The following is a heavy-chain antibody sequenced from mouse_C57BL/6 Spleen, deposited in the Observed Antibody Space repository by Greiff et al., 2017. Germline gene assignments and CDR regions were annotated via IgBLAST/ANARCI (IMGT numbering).Heavy chain of an antibody. CDR1: GYTFTGYW. Sequence: QVQLQQSGAELMKPGASVKLSCKATGYTFTGYWIEWVKQRPGHGLEWIGEILPGSGSTNYTEKFKGKATFTADTSSNTAYMQLSSLTTEDSAIYYCARPLITTVGDYWGQGTTLTVSS. CDR2: ILPGSGST. V-gene: IGHV1-9*01. CDR3: ARPLITTVGDY. D-gene: IGHD1-1*01. J-gene: IGHJ2*01.